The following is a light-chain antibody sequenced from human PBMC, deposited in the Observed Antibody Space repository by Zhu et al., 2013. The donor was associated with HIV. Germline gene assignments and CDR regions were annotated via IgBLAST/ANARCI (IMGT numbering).Light chain of an antibody. Sequence: EIVLTQSPVTLSVSPGTRATLYCRASQTISTNFLAWYQQRPGQAPRLLIYGESKRASDIPDRFSAGGSGTDFTLSISRVEVEDYAMYYCQQFYTSPLFGQGTKLEI. CDR2: GES. J-gene: IGKJ2*01. V-gene: IGKV3-20*01. CDR3: QQFYTSPL. CDR1: QTISTNF.